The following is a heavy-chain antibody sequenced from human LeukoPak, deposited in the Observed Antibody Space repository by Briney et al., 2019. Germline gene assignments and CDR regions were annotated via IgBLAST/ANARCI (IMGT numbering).Heavy chain of an antibody. Sequence: SETLSLTCTVSGYSISSIYCWGWIRQPPGKGLEWIGYIYYSGSTNYNPSLKSRVTISVDTSKNQFSLKLSSVTAADTAVYYCARQVDYYDSSGYPGAFDIWGQGTMVTVSS. J-gene: IGHJ3*02. CDR2: IYYSGST. V-gene: IGHV4-61*01. CDR3: ARQVDYYDSSGYPGAFDI. D-gene: IGHD3-22*01. CDR1: GYSISSIYC.